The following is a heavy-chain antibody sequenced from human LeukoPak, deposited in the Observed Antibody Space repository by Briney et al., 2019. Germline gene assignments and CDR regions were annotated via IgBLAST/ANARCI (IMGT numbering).Heavy chain of an antibody. J-gene: IGHJ3*02. CDR2: IVVGSGNT. CDR3: AADPYAPDAFDI. D-gene: IGHD2-2*01. Sequence: GASVTVSCTASGFTFASSAVQWVRQARGQRLEWIGWIVVGSGNTNYAQKFQERVTITRDMSTSTAYMELSSLRSEDTAVYYCAADPYAPDAFDIWGQGTMVTVSS. V-gene: IGHV1-58*01. CDR1: GFTFASSA.